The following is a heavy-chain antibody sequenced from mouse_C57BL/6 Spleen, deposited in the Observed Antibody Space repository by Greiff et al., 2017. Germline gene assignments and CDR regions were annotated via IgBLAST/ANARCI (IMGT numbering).Heavy chain of an antibody. Sequence: EVQLQQSGAELVRPGASVKLSCTASGFNIKDDYMHWVKQRPEQGLEWIGWIDPENGDTEYASKFQGKATITADTSSNTAYLQLSSLTSEDTAVYYCTTGSLDYYAMDYWGQGTSVTVSS. D-gene: IGHD1-1*02. J-gene: IGHJ4*01. V-gene: IGHV14-4*01. CDR1: GFNIKDDY. CDR2: IDPENGDT. CDR3: TTGSLDYYAMDY.